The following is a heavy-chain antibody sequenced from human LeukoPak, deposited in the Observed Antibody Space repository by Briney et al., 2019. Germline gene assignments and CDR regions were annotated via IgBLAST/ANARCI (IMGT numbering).Heavy chain of an antibody. CDR3: GRGGSWLDY. J-gene: IGHJ4*02. Sequence: PSETLSLTCAVYGGFFSGYYWSWIRQPPGRGLEWIGYIYFSGSTNYNPSLKSRVTISLDTSKNQFSLKLTSVTAADTAVYFCGRGGSWLDYWGQGTLVTVSS. V-gene: IGHV4-59*12. CDR1: GGFFSGYY. CDR2: IYFSGST. D-gene: IGHD6-13*01.